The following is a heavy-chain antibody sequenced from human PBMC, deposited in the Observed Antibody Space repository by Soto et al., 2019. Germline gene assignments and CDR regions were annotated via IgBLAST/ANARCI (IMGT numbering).Heavy chain of an antibody. V-gene: IGHV4-59*01. CDR3: ARSPAAGTVLDY. CDR2: IHYSGST. D-gene: IGHD6-13*01. J-gene: IGHJ4*02. CDR1: GGSISSYY. Sequence: SETLSLTCTVSGGSISSYYWSWIRQPPGKGLEWIGYIHYSGSTNYNPSLKSRVTISVDTSKNQFSLKLSSVTAADTAVYYCARSPAAGTVLDYWGQGTLVTVSS.